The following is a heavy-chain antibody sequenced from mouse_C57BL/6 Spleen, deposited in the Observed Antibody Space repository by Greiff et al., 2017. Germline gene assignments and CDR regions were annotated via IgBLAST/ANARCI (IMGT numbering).Heavy chain of an antibody. J-gene: IGHJ2*01. CDR3: ARTNYCSSYDCDDY. V-gene: IGHV1-72*01. CDR1: GYTFTSYW. D-gene: IGHD1-1*01. CDR2: IDPNSGGT. Sequence: QVQLQQPGAELVKPGASVKMSCKASGYTFTSYWMHWVKQRPGRGLEWIGRIDPNSGGTKYNEKFKSKATMTVVKPSSTAYMLLSSLTSEDYAVDHCARTNYCSSYDCDDYWGQSTALTASS.